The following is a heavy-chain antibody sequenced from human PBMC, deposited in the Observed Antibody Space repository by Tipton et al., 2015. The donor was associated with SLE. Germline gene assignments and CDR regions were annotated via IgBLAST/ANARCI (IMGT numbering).Heavy chain of an antibody. CDR1: GGSISSHY. CDR3: AGAWQGYCSGGTCYVLDY. D-gene: IGHD2-15*01. Sequence: TLSLTCTVSGGSISSHYWSWIRQPPGKGLEWIGYISYSETTNYNPSLKSRDTISVDTSKNQFSLKLRSVTAADTAVYYCAGAWQGYCSGGTCYVLDYWGQGTLVTVSS. V-gene: IGHV4-59*11. J-gene: IGHJ4*02. CDR2: ISYSETT.